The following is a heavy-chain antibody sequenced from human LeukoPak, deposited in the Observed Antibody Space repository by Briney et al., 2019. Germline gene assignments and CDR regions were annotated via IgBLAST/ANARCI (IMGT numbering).Heavy chain of an antibody. Sequence: GGSLRLSCAASGFTFSSYAVSWVRQAPGQGLEWVSAISGSGGSTYYADSVKGRFTISRDNSKNTLYLQMNSLRAEDTAVYYCAKVKDIVVPTPDYWGQGTLVTVSS. CDR2: ISGSGGST. CDR1: GFTFSSYA. CDR3: AKVKDIVVPTPDY. V-gene: IGHV3-23*01. D-gene: IGHD2-2*01. J-gene: IGHJ4*02.